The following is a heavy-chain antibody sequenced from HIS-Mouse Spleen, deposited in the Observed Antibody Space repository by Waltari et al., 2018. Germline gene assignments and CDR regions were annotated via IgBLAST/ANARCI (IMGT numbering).Heavy chain of an antibody. D-gene: IGHD3-10*01. V-gene: IGHV3-53*02. Sequence: EVQLVETGGGLIQPGGSLRLSCAASGFTVSSNYMSWVRQAPGKGLKWVSVIYSGGSTYYADSVKGRFTISRDNSKNTLYLQMNSLRAEDTAVYYCARHYYYGSRSYYFDYWGQGTLVTVSS. CDR1: GFTVSSNY. J-gene: IGHJ4*02. CDR2: IYSGGST. CDR3: ARHYYYGSRSYYFDY.